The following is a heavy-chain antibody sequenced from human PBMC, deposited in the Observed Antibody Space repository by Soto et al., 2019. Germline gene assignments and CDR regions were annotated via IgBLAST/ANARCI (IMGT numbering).Heavy chain of an antibody. D-gene: IGHD5-12*01. CDR1: GFTFISYA. J-gene: IGHJ6*03. V-gene: IGHV3-23*01. Sequence: GGSLRLSCAASGFTFISYAMSWVLQAPWKGLEWVSAISGSGGSTYYADSVKGRFTISRDNSKNTLYLQMNSLRAEDTAVYYCAKDSGYSGYDEKQDRVVPKYYYMDGWGKGTTVTV. CDR3: AKDSGYSGYDEKQDRVVPKYYYMDG. CDR2: ISGSGGST.